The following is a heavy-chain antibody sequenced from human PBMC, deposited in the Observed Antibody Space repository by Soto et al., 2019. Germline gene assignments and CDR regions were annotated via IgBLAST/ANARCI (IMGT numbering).Heavy chain of an antibody. J-gene: IGHJ5*02. CDR1: GGSISSNSYY. CDR2: ISYSGNT. V-gene: IGHV4-39*01. CDR3: ARLGFYYQSLDP. D-gene: IGHD2-2*01. Sequence: SETLSLTCSVSGGSISSNSYYWGWIRQPPGKGLEWIGTISYSGNTFYNPSLKSRVTVSVDTSKNQFSLNLRSVTAADTAMYYCARLGFYYQSLDPWGHGTLVTVSS.